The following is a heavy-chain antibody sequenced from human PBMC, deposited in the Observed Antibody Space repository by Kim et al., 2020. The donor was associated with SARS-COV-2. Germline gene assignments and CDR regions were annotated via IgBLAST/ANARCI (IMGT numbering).Heavy chain of an antibody. V-gene: IGHV3-21*01. J-gene: IGHJ6*02. CDR3: ARGMNWGPLYYYYYGMDV. Sequence: GGSLRLSCAASGFTFSSYSMNWVRQAPGKGLEWVSSISSSSSYIYYADSVKGRFTISRDNAKNSLYLQMNSLRAEDTAVYYCARGMNWGPLYYYYYGMDVWGQGTTVTVSS. CDR1: GFTFSSYS. D-gene: IGHD7-27*01. CDR2: ISSSSSYI.